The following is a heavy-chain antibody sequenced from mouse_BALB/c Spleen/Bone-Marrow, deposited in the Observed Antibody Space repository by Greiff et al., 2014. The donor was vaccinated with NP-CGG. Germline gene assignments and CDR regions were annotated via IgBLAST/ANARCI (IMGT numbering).Heavy chain of an antibody. CDR3: TRSPTMITTYSGAMDY. D-gene: IGHD2-4*01. V-gene: IGHV1-5*01. CDR2: IYPGNSDT. CDR1: GYSFTSYW. J-gene: IGHJ4*01. Sequence: VQLKESGTVLARPGASVKMSCKASGYSFTSYWMHWVKQRPGQGLEWIGAIYPGNSDTSYNQKSKGKAKLTAVSSASTAYMELSSLTNEDSAVYYCTRSPTMITTYSGAMDYWGQGTSVTVSA.